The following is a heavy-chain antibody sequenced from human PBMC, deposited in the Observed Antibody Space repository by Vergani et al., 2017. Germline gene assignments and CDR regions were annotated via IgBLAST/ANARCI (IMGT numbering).Heavy chain of an antibody. CDR2: IIPIFGTA. V-gene: IGHV1-69*01. J-gene: IGHJ6*03. D-gene: IGHD4-11*01. CDR3: AGDFPYSNDGWEEGYYYYYMDV. Sequence: QVQLVQSGAEVKKPGSSVKVSCKASGGTFSSYAISWVRQAPGQGLEWMGGIIPIFGTANYAQTFQGRVTITADESTSTAYMELGSLRSEDTAVYYCAGDFPYSNDGWEEGYYYYYMDVWGKGTTVTVSS. CDR1: GGTFSSYA.